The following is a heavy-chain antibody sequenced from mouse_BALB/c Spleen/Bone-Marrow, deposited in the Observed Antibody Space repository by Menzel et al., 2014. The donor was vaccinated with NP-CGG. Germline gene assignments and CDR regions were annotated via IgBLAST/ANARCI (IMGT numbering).Heavy chain of an antibody. CDR1: GYTFSSYW. J-gene: IGHJ1*01. V-gene: IGHV1-9*01. CDR2: ILPGSGST. CDR3: GRCRDGDVDV. Sequence: QVQLQQSGAELMKPGASVKISCKATGYTFSSYWIEWVKQRPGHGLEWIGEILPGSGSTNYNEKFKGKASFTADTSSNAAYMQVRSVAAEESGVCECGRCRDGDVDVWGAGTAVTVSS. D-gene: IGHD3-3*01.